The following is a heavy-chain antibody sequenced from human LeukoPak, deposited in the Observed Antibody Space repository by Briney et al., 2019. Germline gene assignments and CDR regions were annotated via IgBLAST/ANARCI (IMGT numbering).Heavy chain of an antibody. J-gene: IGHJ4*02. V-gene: IGHV1-2*06. D-gene: IGHD6-19*01. CDR2: INPNSGAT. CDR1: GYTFTVYY. Sequence: ASVKVSCTASGYTFTVYYMRWVRQAPGQGLERMGRINPNSGATNYAQKFQGRVTMTRDTSISTAYMELSRLRSDDTAVYYCARDRGGIAVAGKYYYFDYWGQGTLVTVSS. CDR3: ARDRGGIAVAGKYYYFDY.